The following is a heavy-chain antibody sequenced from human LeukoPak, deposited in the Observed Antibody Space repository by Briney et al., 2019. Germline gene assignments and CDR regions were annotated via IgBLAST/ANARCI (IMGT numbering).Heavy chain of an antibody. J-gene: IGHJ5*02. CDR1: GGSFSGYY. CDR2: INHSGST. CDR3: ARGITLVIRNWFDP. D-gene: IGHD3-22*01. Sequence: SETLSLTCAVYGGSFSGYYWSWIRQPPGKGLEWIGEINHSGSTNYNPSLKGRVTISVDTSKNQFSLKLSSVTAADTAVYYCARGITLVIRNWFDPWGQGTLVTVSS. V-gene: IGHV4-34*01.